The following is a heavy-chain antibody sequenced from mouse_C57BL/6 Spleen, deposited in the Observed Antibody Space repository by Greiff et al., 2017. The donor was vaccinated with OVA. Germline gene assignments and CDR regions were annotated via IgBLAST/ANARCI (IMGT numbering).Heavy chain of an antibody. CDR3: ARRGVTTVVRAMDY. J-gene: IGHJ4*01. Sequence: DVKLQESGPELVKPGASVKIPCKASGYTFTDYNMDWVKQSHGKSLEWIGDINPNNGGTIYNQKFKGKATLTVDKSSSTAYMELRSLTSEDTAVYYCARRGVTTVVRAMDYWGQGTSVTVSS. V-gene: IGHV1-18*01. CDR1: GYTFTDYN. CDR2: INPNNGGT. D-gene: IGHD1-1*01.